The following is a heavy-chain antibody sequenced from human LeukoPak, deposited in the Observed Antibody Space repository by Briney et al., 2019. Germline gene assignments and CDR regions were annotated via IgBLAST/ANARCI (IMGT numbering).Heavy chain of an antibody. J-gene: IGHJ5*02. Sequence: SETLSLTCTVSGGSISSSSYYWGWIRQPPGKGLEWIGSTYYSGSTYYNPSLKSRVTISVDTSKNQFSLKLSSVTAADTAVYYCARHGRYIVVVPAAIPIWSDPWGQGTLVTASS. V-gene: IGHV4-39*01. CDR1: GGSISSSSYY. CDR2: TYYSGST. D-gene: IGHD2-2*02. CDR3: ARHGRYIVVVPAAIPIWSDP.